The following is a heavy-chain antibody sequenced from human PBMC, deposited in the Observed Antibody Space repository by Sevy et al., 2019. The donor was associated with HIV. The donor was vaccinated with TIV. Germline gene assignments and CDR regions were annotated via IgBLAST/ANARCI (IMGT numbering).Heavy chain of an antibody. V-gene: IGHV3-43*01. D-gene: IGHD6-6*01. CDR2: ITWNGDFI. CDR1: GFTFGDYT. Sequence: GGSLRLSCAASGFTFGDYTMHWIRQAPGKGLEWVSLITWNGDFIYYADSVKGRFTISRDNTKNSLYLQMNRLRTEDTALYYCAKETSVAARAIDSWGQGTLVTVSS. CDR3: AKETSVAARAIDS. J-gene: IGHJ4*02.